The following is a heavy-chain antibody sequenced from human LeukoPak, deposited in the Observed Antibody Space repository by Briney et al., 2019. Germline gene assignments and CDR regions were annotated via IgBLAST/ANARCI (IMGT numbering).Heavy chain of an antibody. CDR1: GFTFSSYG. J-gene: IGHJ4*02. CDR2: ITYDGYYK. D-gene: IGHD3-10*01. CDR3: AKDRSAVVRASPMDS. V-gene: IGHV3-30*18. Sequence: QAGGSLRLSCEAYGFTFSSYGMHWVRRAPGRGMEWVALITYDGYYKCYADSVKGRFTISSDNSKNTLYLHMNNLRPEDTAVYYCAKDRSAVVRASPMDSWGQGTLVIVSS.